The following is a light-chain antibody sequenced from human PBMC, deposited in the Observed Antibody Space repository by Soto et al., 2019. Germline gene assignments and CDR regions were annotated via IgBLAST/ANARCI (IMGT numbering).Light chain of an antibody. V-gene: IGKV1-5*01. CDR3: QHSNTYLCT. CDR2: GAS. J-gene: IGKJ2*02. Sequence: DIQMTQSPSTLSASVGDRVNITCRASQSIRGWLAWYQKKPGKAPKVLIYGASRLPSGVPSRFSGSGSETEFTLTISVLQPDDFATYYCQHSNTYLCTFGQGTKVDIK. CDR1: QSIRGW.